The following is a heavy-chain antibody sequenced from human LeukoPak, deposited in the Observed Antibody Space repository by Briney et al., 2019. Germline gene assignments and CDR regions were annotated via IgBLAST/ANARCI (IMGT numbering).Heavy chain of an antibody. V-gene: IGHV1-8*01. J-gene: IGHJ4*02. Sequence: ASVKVSCKASGYIFTSYDINWVRQATGQGLEWMGWMNPNSGNTGYAQKFQGRVTMTRNTSISTAYMELSSLRSEDTAVYYCARGLRLRWSRTTYYFDYWGQGTLVTVSS. CDR2: MNPNSGNT. CDR1: GYIFTSYD. CDR3: ARGLRLRWSRTTYYFDY. D-gene: IGHD4-23*01.